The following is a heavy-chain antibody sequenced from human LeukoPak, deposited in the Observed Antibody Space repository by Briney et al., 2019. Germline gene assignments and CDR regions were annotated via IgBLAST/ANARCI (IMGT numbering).Heavy chain of an antibody. Sequence: PGGSLRLSCAASGFTFSSYGMHWVRQAPGKGLEWVAFIRYDGSNKYYADSVKGRFTISRDNSKNTLYLQMNSLRAEDTAVYYCAKDGDCSSTSCHYYYYYYMDVWGKGTTVTVSS. D-gene: IGHD2-2*01. CDR3: AKDGDCSSTSCHYYYYYYMDV. V-gene: IGHV3-30*02. J-gene: IGHJ6*03. CDR1: GFTFSSYG. CDR2: IRYDGSNK.